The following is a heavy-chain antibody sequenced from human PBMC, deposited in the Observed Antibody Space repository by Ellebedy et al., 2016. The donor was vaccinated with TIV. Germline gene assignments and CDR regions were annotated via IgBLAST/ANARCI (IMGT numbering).Heavy chain of an antibody. CDR3: ARGPRGRWLQFGGVFDF. CDR2: IYHSGST. Sequence: MPSETLSLTCAISGASINSTNWWYWVRQSPGKGLEWIGEIYHSGSTNYNPSLNNRVTMSVDKSKNQFSLNLTSVTAADSAVYYCARGPRGRWLQFGGVFDFWGQGALVTVSS. J-gene: IGHJ4*02. CDR1: GASINSTNW. V-gene: IGHV4-4*02. D-gene: IGHD5-24*01.